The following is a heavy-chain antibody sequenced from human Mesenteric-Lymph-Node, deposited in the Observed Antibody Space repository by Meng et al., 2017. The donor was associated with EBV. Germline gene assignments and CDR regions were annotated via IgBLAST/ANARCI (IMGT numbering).Heavy chain of an antibody. CDR1: GFTFNIYW. CDR2: INSDGSMT. V-gene: IGHV3-74*01. D-gene: IGHD6-19*01. J-gene: IGHJ4*02. Sequence: EINLAASGGCLVRPGGYMRLSCAASGFTFNIYWMDWVRQPPGKGLVWVSRINSDGSMTNYADSVKGRFTISRDNAKNTLYLQMNSLRAEDTAVYYCARDLGSGGYGPLWGQGSLVTVSS. CDR3: ARDLGSGGYGPL.